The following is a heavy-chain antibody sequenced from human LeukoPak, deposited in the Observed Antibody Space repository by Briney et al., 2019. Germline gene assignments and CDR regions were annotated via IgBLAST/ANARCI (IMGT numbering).Heavy chain of an antibody. Sequence: ASVKVSCKASGYTFTSYGISWVRQAPGQGLEWMGWISAYNGNTNYAQKLQGRVTMTTDTSTSTAYMELGSLRSEDTAVYYCARGIVVAVAAISYYYYYYMDVWGKGTTVTVSS. CDR2: ISAYNGNT. CDR1: GYTFTSYG. J-gene: IGHJ6*03. V-gene: IGHV1-18*01. D-gene: IGHD2-15*01. CDR3: ARGIVVAVAAISYYYYYYMDV.